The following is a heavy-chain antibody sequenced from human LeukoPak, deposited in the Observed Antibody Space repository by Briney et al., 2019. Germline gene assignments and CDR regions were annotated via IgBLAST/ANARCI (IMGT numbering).Heavy chain of an antibody. J-gene: IGHJ3*02. D-gene: IGHD6-19*01. CDR2: ITSDGTDM. CDR3: VREVGRSSGQWLADAFDI. CDR1: GFIFSNYE. Sequence: GGSLRLSCAASGFIFSNYEMDWVRQAPGKGLEWVSYITSDGTDMYYADSVKGRFAISRDNAKNSLCLQMNSLRADDTAVYYCVREVGRSSGQWLADAFDIWGQGTMVTVSP. V-gene: IGHV3-48*03.